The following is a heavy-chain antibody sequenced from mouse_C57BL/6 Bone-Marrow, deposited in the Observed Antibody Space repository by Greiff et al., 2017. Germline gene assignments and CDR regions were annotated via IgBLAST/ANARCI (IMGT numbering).Heavy chain of an antibody. CDR2: IYPRSGNT. D-gene: IGHD2-2*01. CDR3: ARGGWLRRGFAY. J-gene: IGHJ3*01. Sequence: QVQLQQSGAELARPGASVKLSCKASGYTFTSYGISWVKQRTGQGLEWIGEIYPRSGNTYYNEKFKGKATLTADKSSSTAYMELRSLTSEDSAVYFCARGGWLRRGFAYWGQGTLVTVSA. CDR1: GYTFTSYG. V-gene: IGHV1-81*01.